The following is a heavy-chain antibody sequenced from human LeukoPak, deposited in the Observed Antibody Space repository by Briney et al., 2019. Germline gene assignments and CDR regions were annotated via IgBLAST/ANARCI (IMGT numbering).Heavy chain of an antibody. J-gene: IGHJ4*02. Sequence: GGSLRLSCAASGFTFTDYYMSWIRQAPGKGLEWISYIHSRGSTTYYADSVKGRFTISRDNAKNSLFLQMNSLRAEDTAVYYCASRIMITFGGVIVMNYFDYWGQGTLVTVSS. CDR1: GFTFTDYY. V-gene: IGHV3-11*04. CDR3: ASRIMITFGGVIVMNYFDY. D-gene: IGHD3-16*02. CDR2: IHSRGSTT.